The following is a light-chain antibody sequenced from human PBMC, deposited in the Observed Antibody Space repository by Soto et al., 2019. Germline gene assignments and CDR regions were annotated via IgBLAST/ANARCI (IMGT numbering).Light chain of an antibody. Sequence: QSALTQPPSASGSPGQSVTISCTGTSSDVGAYNFVSWFQQHPGKAPKLMIYDVSKRPSGVPDRFSGSKSDNTASLTVYGLQAEDEGDYYCFSYAGSDKWGFGGGTKLTVL. J-gene: IGLJ3*02. V-gene: IGLV2-8*01. CDR1: SSDVGAYNF. CDR3: FSYAGSDKWG. CDR2: DVS.